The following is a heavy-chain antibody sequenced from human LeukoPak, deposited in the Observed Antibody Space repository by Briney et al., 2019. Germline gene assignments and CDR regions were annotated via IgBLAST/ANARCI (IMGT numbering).Heavy chain of an antibody. V-gene: IGHV4-61*02. CDR2: IYTSGST. D-gene: IGHD2-21*01. Sequence: SETLSLTCPVSGGSISSGCYYWSWIRQPAGKGLEWIGRIYTSGSTNYNPSLKSRVTISVDTSKNQFSLKLSSVTAADTAVYYCARDGVGILRNWFDPWGQGILVTVSS. CDR1: GGSISSGCYY. CDR3: ARDGVGILRNWFDP. J-gene: IGHJ5*02.